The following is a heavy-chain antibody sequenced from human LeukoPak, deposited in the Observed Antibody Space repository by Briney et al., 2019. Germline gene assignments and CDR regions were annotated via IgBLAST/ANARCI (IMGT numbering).Heavy chain of an antibody. CDR2: INSDGSAT. D-gene: IGHD2-2*01. CDR1: GFTFNTYW. CDR3: ARDQSPAPAWFDP. J-gene: IGHJ5*02. Sequence: PGGSLRLSCAASGFTFNTYWMHWVRQAPGKGLVWVSRINSDGSATTYADSVKGRFTIFRDNAKNMLYLQMSSLRTEDTAVYYCARDQSPAPAWFDPWGQGTLVTVSS. V-gene: IGHV3-74*01.